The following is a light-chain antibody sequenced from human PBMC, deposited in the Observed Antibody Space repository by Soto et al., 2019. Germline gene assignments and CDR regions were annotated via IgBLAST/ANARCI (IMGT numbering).Light chain of an antibody. CDR1: SSNIGSNY. J-gene: IGLJ2*01. V-gene: IGLV1-47*01. CDR3: AAWDESLSGVV. CDR2: RNN. Sequence: QLVLTQPPSASGTPGQRVTISCSGSSSNIGSNYVYWYQQLPGTAPKLLIYRNNQRPSGVPDRFSGSKSGTSASLAISGLGSEDEADYYCAAWDESLSGVVFGGGTKLTVL.